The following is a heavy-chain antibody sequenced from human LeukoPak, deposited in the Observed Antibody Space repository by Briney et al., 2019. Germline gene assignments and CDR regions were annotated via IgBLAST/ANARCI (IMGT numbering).Heavy chain of an antibody. CDR1: GYTFTSYD. V-gene: IGHV1-8*03. Sequence: ASVKVSCKASGYTFTSYDINWVGQATGQGLEWMGWMNPNSGNTGYAQKFQGRVTITRNTSISTAYMELSSLRSEDTAVYYCARATRYSGSYRDAFDIWGQRTMVTVSS. J-gene: IGHJ3*02. CDR2: MNPNSGNT. D-gene: IGHD1-26*01. CDR3: ARATRYSGSYRDAFDI.